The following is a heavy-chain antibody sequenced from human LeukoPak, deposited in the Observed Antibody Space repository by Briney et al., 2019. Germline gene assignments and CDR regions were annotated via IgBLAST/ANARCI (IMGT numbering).Heavy chain of an antibody. J-gene: IGHJ4*02. D-gene: IGHD1-1*01. CDR1: GDFITAYY. V-gene: IGHV4-59*01. Sequence: SETLSHTCTVSGDFITAYYWSWIRQAPGKGLEWIGYVYYSGKTEYNPSLRSRVTISLEMSNHQFSLKLTSVTAADTAVYYCASNTGTVFDNWGQGALVTVSS. CDR2: VYYSGKT. CDR3: ASNTGTVFDN.